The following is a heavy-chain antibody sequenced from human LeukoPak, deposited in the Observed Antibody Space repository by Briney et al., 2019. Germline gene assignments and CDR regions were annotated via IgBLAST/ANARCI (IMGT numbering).Heavy chain of an antibody. CDR3: ARGKDYDFWSGYPFDP. CDR2: INSDGSST. J-gene: IGHJ5*02. Sequence: GGSLRLSCAASGFAFSSYWMHWVGQAPGKGLVWVSRINSDGSSTSYADSVKGRFTISRDNAKNTLYLQMNSLRAEDTAVYYCARGKDYDFWSGYPFDPWGQGTLVTVSS. D-gene: IGHD3-3*01. CDR1: GFAFSSYW. V-gene: IGHV3-74*01.